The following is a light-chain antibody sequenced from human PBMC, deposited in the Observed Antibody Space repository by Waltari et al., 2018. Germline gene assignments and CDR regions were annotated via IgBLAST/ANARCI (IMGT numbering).Light chain of an antibody. Sequence: EIVLTQSPGTLSLSPGERATLSCRASQSVSRALAWYQQKPVQAPRLLIYGTSNRATGIPDRFSGSGSGTDFSLTISRLEPEDVAVYFCQHYVRLPATFGQGTKVEIK. J-gene: IGKJ1*01. CDR2: GTS. CDR3: QHYVRLPAT. V-gene: IGKV3-20*01. CDR1: QSVSRA.